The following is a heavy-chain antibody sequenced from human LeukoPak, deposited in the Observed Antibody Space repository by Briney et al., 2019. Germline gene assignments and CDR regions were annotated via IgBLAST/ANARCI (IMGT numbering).Heavy chain of an antibody. D-gene: IGHD3-22*01. Sequence: SQTLSPTCTVSGGSISSGDYYWSWIRQPPGKGLEWIGHIYYSGSTYYKSSLKSRITISVDTSKNQFSLKLSSVTAADTAVYYCAREVKSHDTSAYYHDLWGQGTLVTVSS. CDR2: IYYSGST. CDR3: AREVKSHDTSAYYHDL. V-gene: IGHV4-30-4*01. J-gene: IGHJ5*02. CDR1: GGSISSGDYY.